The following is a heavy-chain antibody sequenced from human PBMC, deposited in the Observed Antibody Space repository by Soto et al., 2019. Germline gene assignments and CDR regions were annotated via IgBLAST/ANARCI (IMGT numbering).Heavy chain of an antibody. D-gene: IGHD3-16*01. J-gene: IGHJ6*03. CDR1: GGSISGHY. CDR3: ARGPYYDLIWNYYYMDV. Sequence: QVQLQESGPGLVKPSETLSLSCSVSGGSISGHYWSWVRQTPGKGLEWIGYMYYSGCTNYNPSLKSRVTISVDTSKNHFSLRLTSVHAADTAVYYCARGPYYDLIWNYYYMDVWGKGTTVTVSS. CDR2: MYYSGCT. V-gene: IGHV4-59*08.